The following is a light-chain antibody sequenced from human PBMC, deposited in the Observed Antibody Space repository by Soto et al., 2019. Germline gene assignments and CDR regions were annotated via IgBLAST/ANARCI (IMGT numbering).Light chain of an antibody. J-gene: IGLJ3*02. CDR1: GSDVGGYNY. V-gene: IGLV2-14*01. CDR2: DVN. Sequence: QSALTQPASVSGSPGQSITISCTGTGSDVGGYNYVSWYQQHPGKAPKLMIYDVNSRPSGVSNRFSGSKSGNTASLTISGLQAEDEADYYCSSYTTSSTLVFGGGTKVAVL. CDR3: SSYTTSSTLV.